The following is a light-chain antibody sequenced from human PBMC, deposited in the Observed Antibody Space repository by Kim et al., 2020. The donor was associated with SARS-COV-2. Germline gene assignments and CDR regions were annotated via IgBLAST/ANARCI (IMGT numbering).Light chain of an antibody. J-gene: IGLJ2*01. V-gene: IGLV2-14*04. CDR2: HVR. CDR1: RSDVGDYKY. Sequence: QSITTSCPGSRSDVGDYKYVSWSQQHPGKAPNLMIYHVRQRPSGVSVRFSGSKSGNTASLTVSGLQAEDEAEYYCSSYTSDTTFVLFGGGTQLTVL. CDR3: SSYTSDTTFVL.